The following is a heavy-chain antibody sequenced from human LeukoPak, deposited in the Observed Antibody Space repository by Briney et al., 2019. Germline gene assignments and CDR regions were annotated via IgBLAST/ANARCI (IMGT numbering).Heavy chain of an antibody. V-gene: IGHV3-7*01. J-gene: IGHJ4*02. CDR3: ARDSGDFAY. CDR1: GFTVSSNY. CDR2: IKQDGSEK. D-gene: IGHD7-27*01. Sequence: GGSLRLSCAASGFTVSSNYMSWVRQAPGKGLEWVANIKQDGSEKYYVDSVKGRFTISRDNAKNSLYLQMNSLRAEDTAVYYCARDSGDFAYWGQGTLVTVSS.